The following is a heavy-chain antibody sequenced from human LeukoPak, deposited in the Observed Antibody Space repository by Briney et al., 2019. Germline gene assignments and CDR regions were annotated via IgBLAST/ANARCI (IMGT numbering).Heavy chain of an antibody. Sequence: PGGSLRLSCAASGFTFSNYAMHWVRQAPGKGLEWVSYISTSGRSIYYADSVKGRFTISRDNPKNSLYLQMNSLRAEDTAVYYCAGTNYYGSGSAEYFQHWGQGTLVTVSS. CDR3: AGTNYYGSGSAEYFQH. D-gene: IGHD3-10*01. CDR2: ISTSGRSI. V-gene: IGHV3-48*03. J-gene: IGHJ1*01. CDR1: GFTFSNYA.